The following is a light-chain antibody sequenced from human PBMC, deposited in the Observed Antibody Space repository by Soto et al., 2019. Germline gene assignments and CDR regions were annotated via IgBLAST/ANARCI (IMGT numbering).Light chain of an antibody. CDR2: GAS. CDR1: QSVSSSY. CDR3: QQYGSSRWT. V-gene: IGKV3-20*01. Sequence: EIVLTQSPGTLSLSPGERATLSCRASQSVSSSYLAWYQQKPGQAPRLLIYGASSRATGIPDRFSGSGSGTDFTLTISSLEPEDFAVYYCQQYGSSRWTFGPGTKVEIK. J-gene: IGKJ1*01.